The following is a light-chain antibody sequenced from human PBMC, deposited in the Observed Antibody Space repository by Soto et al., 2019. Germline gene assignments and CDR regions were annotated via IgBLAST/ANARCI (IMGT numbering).Light chain of an antibody. CDR1: SSDVGGYNF. CDR2: EVS. J-gene: IGLJ2*01. CDR3: SSYAGSNIVV. V-gene: IGLV2-8*01. Sequence: QSALTQPPSASGSPGQSVTISCTGTSSDVGGYNFVSWYQQHPGKAPKLMIYEVSERPSGVPDRFSGSKSGNTASLTVSGLQYEDEADYYCSSYAGSNIVVFGGGTKVTVL.